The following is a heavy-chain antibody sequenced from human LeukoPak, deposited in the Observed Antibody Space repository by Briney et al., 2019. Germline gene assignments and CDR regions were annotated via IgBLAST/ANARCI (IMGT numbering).Heavy chain of an antibody. V-gene: IGHV4-61*02. Sequence: SETLSLTCTVSGGSISSGSYYWSWIRQPAGKGLEWIGRIYTSGSTNYNPSLKSRVTISVDTSKNQFSLKLSSVTAADTAVYYCARDRGVGGYCSSTSCYPGAFDIWGQGTMVTVSS. D-gene: IGHD2-2*01. J-gene: IGHJ3*02. CDR3: ARDRGVGGYCSSTSCYPGAFDI. CDR1: GGSISSGSYY. CDR2: IYTSGST.